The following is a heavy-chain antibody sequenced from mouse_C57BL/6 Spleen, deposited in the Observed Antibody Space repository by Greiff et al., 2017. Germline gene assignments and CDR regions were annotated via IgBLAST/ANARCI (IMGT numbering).Heavy chain of an antibody. CDR2: LYPRSGNT. CDR3: ARGGNYYGLYYIDY. Sequence: QVQLKESGAELARPGASVKLSCKASGYTFTSYGISWVKQRTGQGLEWIGELYPRSGNTYYNEKFKGKATLTADKSSSTAYMELRSLTSEDSSVYFCARGGNYYGLYYIDYWGQGTTLTGSS. CDR1: GYTFTSYG. V-gene: IGHV1-81*01. J-gene: IGHJ2*01. D-gene: IGHD1-2*01.